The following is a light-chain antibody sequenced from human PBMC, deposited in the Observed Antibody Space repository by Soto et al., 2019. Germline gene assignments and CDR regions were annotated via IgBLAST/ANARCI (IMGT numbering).Light chain of an antibody. V-gene: IGLV1-40*01. CDR2: GNI. CDR3: CSYAGTYTYV. Sequence: QSVLTQPPSLSGAPGQRVTISCTGSSSNIGAGYDVHWYQQRPGTAPKLLIFGNINRPSGVPDRFSGSKSGTSASLTITGLQAEDEGDYYCCSYAGTYTYVFGTGTKLTVL. J-gene: IGLJ1*01. CDR1: SSNIGAGYD.